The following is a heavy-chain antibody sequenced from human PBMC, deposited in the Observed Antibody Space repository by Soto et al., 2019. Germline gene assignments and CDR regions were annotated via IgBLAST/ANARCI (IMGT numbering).Heavy chain of an antibody. CDR2: INHSGST. J-gene: IGHJ6*03. CDR1: GVSFTGYY. Sequence: SETLSLTCAVYGVSFTGYYWSWIRQPPGKGLEWIGEINHSGSTNYNPSLKSRVTISIDTYKKQFSLKLSSVTAADTAVYYCARVYQPYYYYYYMDGWGKGTKVTVSS. D-gene: IGHD2-2*01. V-gene: IGHV4-34*01. CDR3: ARVYQPYYYYYYMDG.